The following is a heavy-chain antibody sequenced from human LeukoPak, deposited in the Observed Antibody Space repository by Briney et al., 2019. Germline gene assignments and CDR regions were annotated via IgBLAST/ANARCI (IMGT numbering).Heavy chain of an antibody. CDR1: GYTLTELS. Sequence: ASVKVSCKVSGYTLTELSMHWVRQAPGKGLEWMGGFDPEDGETIYAQKFQGRVTITADESTSTAYMELSSLRSEDTAVYYCARGTEYYYDSSGYYPFYYYYGMDVWGQGTTVTVSS. CDR3: ARGTEYYYDSSGYYPFYYYYGMDV. J-gene: IGHJ6*02. V-gene: IGHV1-24*01. CDR2: FDPEDGET. D-gene: IGHD3-22*01.